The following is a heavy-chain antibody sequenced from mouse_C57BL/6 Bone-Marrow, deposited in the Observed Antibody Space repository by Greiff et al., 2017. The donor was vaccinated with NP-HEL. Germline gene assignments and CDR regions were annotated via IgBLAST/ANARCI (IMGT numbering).Heavy chain of an antibody. CDR1: GFTFTDYY. CDR2: IRNKANGYTT. Sequence: EVKLVESGGGLVQPGGSLSLSCAASGFTFTDYYMSWVRQPPGKALEWLGFIRNKANGYTTEYSASVKGRFTISRDNSQSILYLPMNALRAEDRATYYCARYIPLYYCSSYWYFDVWGTGTTVTVSS. V-gene: IGHV7-3*01. D-gene: IGHD1-1*01. J-gene: IGHJ1*03. CDR3: ARYIPLYYCSSYWYFDV.